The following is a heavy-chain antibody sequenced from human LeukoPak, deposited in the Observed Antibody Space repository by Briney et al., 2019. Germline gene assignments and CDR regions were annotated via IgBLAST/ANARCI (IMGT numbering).Heavy chain of an antibody. Sequence: GASVKVSCKASGYTFSGNYIHWMRQAPGQGLEWMGWINPNSGGAKYSQKLQGWVTMTRDPFNSTAYMELSRLASDDTGVYYCATTLAATATRAFDYWGQGTLVTVSS. V-gene: IGHV1-2*04. CDR1: GYTFSGNY. CDR3: ATTLAATATRAFDY. D-gene: IGHD6-13*01. J-gene: IGHJ4*02. CDR2: INPNSGGA.